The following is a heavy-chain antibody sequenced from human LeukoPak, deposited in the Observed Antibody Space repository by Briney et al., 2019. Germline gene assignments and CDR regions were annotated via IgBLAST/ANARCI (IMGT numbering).Heavy chain of an antibody. D-gene: IGHD3-3*01. J-gene: IGHJ6*02. CDR3: AREGGLFGAESIYYYYGMDV. CDR2: IYTSGST. Sequence: SESLSLTCIVSGGSISSYYWSWIGQPAWKGLEWIGRIYTSGSTNYNPSLKSRVTRSVDTSKNQFSLKLSSVTAADTAVYYCAREGGLFGAESIYYYYGMDVWGQGTTVTVSS. V-gene: IGHV4-4*07. CDR1: GGSISSYY.